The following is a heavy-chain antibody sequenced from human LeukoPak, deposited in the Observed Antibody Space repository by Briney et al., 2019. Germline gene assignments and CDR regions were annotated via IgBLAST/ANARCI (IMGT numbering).Heavy chain of an antibody. Sequence: SETLSLTCIVSGGSICSSSYYWGWVRQPPGRGREWLGCINFSRRTYYNPSLKGRVRIPVATSKNHFSLKLSSVTAADTAVYYCARRLLMFRGYENWFDPWGQGTLVTVSS. D-gene: IGHD3-10*01. CDR1: GGSICSSSYY. CDR2: INFSRRT. V-gene: IGHV4-39*02. J-gene: IGHJ5*02. CDR3: ARRLLMFRGYENWFDP.